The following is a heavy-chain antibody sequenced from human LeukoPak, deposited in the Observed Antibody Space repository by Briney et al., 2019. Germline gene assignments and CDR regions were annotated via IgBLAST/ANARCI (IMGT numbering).Heavy chain of an antibody. D-gene: IGHD5-18*01. V-gene: IGHV4-34*01. J-gene: IGHJ4*02. CDR1: GGSFSGYY. Sequence: PSETLSLTCAVYGGSFSGYYWSWIRQPPGKGLEWIGEINHSGSTNYNPSLKSRVTISVDTSKNQFSLKLSSVTAADTAVYYCARVARGYSYGYWYYFDYWGQGTLVTVSS. CDR2: INHSGST. CDR3: ARVARGYSYGYWYYFDY.